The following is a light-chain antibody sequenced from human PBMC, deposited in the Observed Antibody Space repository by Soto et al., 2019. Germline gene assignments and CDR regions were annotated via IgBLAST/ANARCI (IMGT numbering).Light chain of an antibody. CDR2: NVS. CDR3: SSYTSGYSFY. J-gene: IGLJ1*01. V-gene: IGLV2-14*01. Sequence: QSALTQPASVSGSPGQSITISCTGTSSDVGAYIYVSWYQQHPGKVPKLIIYNVSNRPSGVSNRFSGSKSGNTASLTISGLQAEDEADYYCSSYTSGYSFYFGTGTKVTVL. CDR1: SSDVGAYIY.